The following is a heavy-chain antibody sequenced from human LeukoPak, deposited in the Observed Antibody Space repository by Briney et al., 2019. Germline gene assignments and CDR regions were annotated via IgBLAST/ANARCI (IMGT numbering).Heavy chain of an antibody. Sequence: TGGSLRLSCVASGFTVSSNYMSWVRQAPGKGLEWVSVIYSGGSTYYADSVKGRFTISRDNSKNTLYLQMNSLRAEDTAVYYCARGTSGVTRNFDYWGQGTLVTVSS. V-gene: IGHV3-53*01. D-gene: IGHD3-10*01. J-gene: IGHJ4*02. CDR1: GFTVSSNY. CDR2: IYSGGST. CDR3: ARGTSGVTRNFDY.